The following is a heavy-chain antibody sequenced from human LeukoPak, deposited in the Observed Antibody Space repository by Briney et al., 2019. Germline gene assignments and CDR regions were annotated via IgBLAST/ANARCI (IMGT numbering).Heavy chain of an antibody. Sequence: PSETLSLTCTVSSGSISSSSSYWGWIRQPPGKGLEWIGSIYYSGSTYYNPSLKSRVTISVDTSKNQFSLKLSSVTAADTAVYYCARWWGYIFDYWGQGILVTVS. CDR1: SGSISSSSSY. D-gene: IGHD2-15*01. CDR2: IYYSGST. J-gene: IGHJ4*02. V-gene: IGHV4-39*01. CDR3: ARWWGYIFDY.